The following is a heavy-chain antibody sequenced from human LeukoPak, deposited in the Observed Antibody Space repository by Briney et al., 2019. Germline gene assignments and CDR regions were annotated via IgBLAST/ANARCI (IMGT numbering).Heavy chain of an antibody. V-gene: IGHV4-34*01. J-gene: IGHJ4*02. D-gene: IGHD3-10*01. Sequence: ETLSLTCAVYGGSFSGYYWSWIRQPPGKRLEWIGEINHSGSTNYNPSLKSRVTISVDTSKNQFSLKLSSVTAADTAVYYCARGVRNMVRGVDFDYWGQGTLVTVSS. CDR2: INHSGST. CDR1: GGSFSGYY. CDR3: ARGVRNMVRGVDFDY.